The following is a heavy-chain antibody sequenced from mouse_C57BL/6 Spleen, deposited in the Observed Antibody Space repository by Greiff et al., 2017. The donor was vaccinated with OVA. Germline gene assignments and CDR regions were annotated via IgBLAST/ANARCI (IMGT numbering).Heavy chain of an antibody. CDR3: ARGLTGYFDY. J-gene: IGHJ2*01. D-gene: IGHD4-1*01. Sequence: VQLQESGAELVKPGASVKISCKASGYAFSSYWMNWVKQRPGKGLAWIGQIYPGDGDTNYNGKFKGKATLTADKSSSTAYMQLSSLTSEDSAVYFCARGLTGYFDYWGQGTTLTVSS. CDR1: GYAFSSYW. CDR2: IYPGDGDT. V-gene: IGHV1-80*01.